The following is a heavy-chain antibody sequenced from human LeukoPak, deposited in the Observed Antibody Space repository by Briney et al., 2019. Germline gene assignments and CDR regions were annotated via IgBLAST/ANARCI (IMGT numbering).Heavy chain of an antibody. J-gene: IGHJ4*02. V-gene: IGHV3-11*06. CDR1: GFTFSDYY. CDR2: ISSSSSYT. CDR3: ARSPSMVRGVITFFDY. Sequence: PGGSLRLSRAASGFTFSDYYMSWIRQAPGKGLEWVSYISSSSSYTNYADSVKGRFTISRDNAKNSLYLQMNSLRAEDTAVYYCARSPSMVRGVITFFDYWGQGTLVTVSS. D-gene: IGHD3-10*01.